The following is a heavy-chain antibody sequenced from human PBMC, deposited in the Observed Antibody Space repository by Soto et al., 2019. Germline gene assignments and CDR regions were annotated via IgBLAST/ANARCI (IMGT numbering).Heavy chain of an antibody. D-gene: IGHD3-10*01. V-gene: IGHV3-66*01. Sequence: GSLRLSCAASGFIVSSNYMSWVRQAPGKGLEWVSVIYSGGSTYYADSVKGRFTISRDNSKNTLYLQMNSLRAEDTAVYYCARDPGYGSGTSFDPWGQGTLVTVSS. J-gene: IGHJ5*02. CDR2: IYSGGST. CDR3: ARDPGYGSGTSFDP. CDR1: GFIVSSNY.